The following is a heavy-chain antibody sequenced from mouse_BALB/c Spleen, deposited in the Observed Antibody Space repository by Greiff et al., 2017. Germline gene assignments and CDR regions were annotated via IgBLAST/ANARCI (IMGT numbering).Heavy chain of an antibody. V-gene: IGHV5-6-5*01. CDR1: GFTFSSYA. D-gene: IGHD2-14*01. Sequence: VKLVESGGGLVKPGGSLKLSCAASGFTFSSYAMSWVRQTPEKRLEWVASISSGGSTYYPDSVKGRFTISRDNARNILYLQMSSLRSEDTAMYYCAKRGRYDDAMDYWGQGTSVTVSS. J-gene: IGHJ4*01. CDR3: AKRGRYDDAMDY. CDR2: ISSGGST.